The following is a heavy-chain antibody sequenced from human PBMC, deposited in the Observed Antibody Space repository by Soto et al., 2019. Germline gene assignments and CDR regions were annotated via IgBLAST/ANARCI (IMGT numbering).Heavy chain of an antibody. CDR3: AILLDYYDGSDYLDF. CDR1: GGSISSYY. CDR2: IYYSGST. D-gene: IGHD3-22*01. Sequence: SETLSLTCTVSGGSISSYYWSWIRQPPGKGLEWIGYIYYSGSTNYNPSLKSRVTISVDTSKNQFSLKLSSVTAADTAVYYCAILLDYYDGSDYLDFWGQGTLVTVSS. V-gene: IGHV4-59*08. J-gene: IGHJ4*02.